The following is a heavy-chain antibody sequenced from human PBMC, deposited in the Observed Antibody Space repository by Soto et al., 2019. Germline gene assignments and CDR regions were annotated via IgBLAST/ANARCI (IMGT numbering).Heavy chain of an antibody. CDR2: IYYNGNA. CDR3: ARGHSETFLPYRDH. CDR1: GDSFTRYY. Sequence: SETLSLTCNVSGDSFTRYYWSWVRQPPGKGLEWIGYIYYNGNANYSLSLKSRVTFSVDTSRKQFSMKLNSVVAADTAMYYCARGHSETFLPYRDHWGQGIQGTV. V-gene: IGHV4-59*01. J-gene: IGHJ4*02. D-gene: IGHD2-21*01.